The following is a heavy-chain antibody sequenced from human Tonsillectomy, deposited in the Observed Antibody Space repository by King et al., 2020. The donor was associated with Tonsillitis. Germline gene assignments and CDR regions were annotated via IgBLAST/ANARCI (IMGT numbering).Heavy chain of an antibody. CDR1: GFTVSSMY. CDR2: IYRGGNT. V-gene: IGHV3-53*01. J-gene: IGHJ4*02. Sequence: VQLVESGGGLIQPGESLRLSCAASGFTVSSMYMNWVRQAPGKGLEWLSVIYRGGNTYYADSVKGRFIISRDNSKNTLYLQINSLTVDDTAVYYCAREGSADYYFDYWGQGILVTVSS. CDR3: AREGSADYYFDY. D-gene: IGHD2-15*01.